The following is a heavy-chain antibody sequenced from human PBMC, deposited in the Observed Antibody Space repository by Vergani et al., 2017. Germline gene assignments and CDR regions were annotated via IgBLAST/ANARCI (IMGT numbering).Heavy chain of an antibody. V-gene: IGHV1-2*02. J-gene: IGHJ4*02. CDR2: NNPNSGGT. D-gene: IGHD5-12*01. Sequence: QVQVVEFGAEVKKPGASVKVSCKASGYTFTGYYMHWVRPAPGQGLEWMGWNNPNSGGTNYAQKFQGRVTMTRDTSISTAYMELSRLRSDDTAGYYCAKTHEGDSGDDYFDYWGQRTLVIVSS. CDR3: AKTHEGDSGDDYFDY. CDR1: GYTFTGYY.